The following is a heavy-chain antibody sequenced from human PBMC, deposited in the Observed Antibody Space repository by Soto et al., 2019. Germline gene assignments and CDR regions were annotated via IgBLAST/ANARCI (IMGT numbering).Heavy chain of an antibody. CDR1: GFTFNSYA. CDR2: ISNDGSKT. D-gene: IGHD3-3*01. Sequence: QVQLVETGGGVVQPGKSLRLSCATSGFTFNSYALHWVRQAPGKGLEWVALISNDGSKTFYADSVKGRFTISRDTAKNTLFLQMNSLTTEDTADYFCARAGEIFVLVIFAYLDLWGKGTLVAVSS. CDR3: ARAGEIFVLVIFAYLDL. V-gene: IGHV3-30*03. J-gene: IGHJ4*02.